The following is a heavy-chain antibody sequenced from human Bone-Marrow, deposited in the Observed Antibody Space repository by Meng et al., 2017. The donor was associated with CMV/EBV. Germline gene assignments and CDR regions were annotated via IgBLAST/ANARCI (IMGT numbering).Heavy chain of an antibody. J-gene: IGHJ3*02. V-gene: IGHV1-18*04. Sequence: ASVKVSCKASGYSFASYYIHWVRQAPGQGLEWMGWFNPNSGDADYAQKLQGRVTMTTDTSTSTAYMELRSLRSDDTAVYYCAREGSEDAFDIWGQGTMVTVSS. CDR2: FNPNSGDA. CDR3: AREGSEDAFDI. CDR1: GYSFASYY. D-gene: IGHD3-10*01.